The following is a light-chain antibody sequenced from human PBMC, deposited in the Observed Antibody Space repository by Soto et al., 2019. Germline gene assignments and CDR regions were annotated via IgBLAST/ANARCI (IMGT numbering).Light chain of an antibody. CDR3: QQYDEWPLT. J-gene: IGKJ4*02. Sequence: EKVMTQSPATLSVSPGERATLSCRASQNVKSSLAWYQQKPGQAPRLLIYDAFTRATGIPARFSGSGSGTEFTLTISSLQSEDFAVYYCQQYDEWPLTFGGGTKVEIK. V-gene: IGKV3-15*01. CDR2: DAF. CDR1: QNVKSS.